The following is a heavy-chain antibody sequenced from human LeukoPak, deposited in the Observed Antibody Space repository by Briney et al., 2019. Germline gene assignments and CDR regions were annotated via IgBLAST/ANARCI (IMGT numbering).Heavy chain of an antibody. CDR3: TSKGGALNYFDY. Sequence: GGSLRLSCAASGFTFSAYEMNWVRQAPGKGLEWVSYISSSGSTIYYADSLKGRFTISRDNAKNLLYLQMNSLRAEDTAVYHCTSKGGALNYFDYWGQGTLVTVSS. CDR1: GFTFSAYE. V-gene: IGHV3-48*03. J-gene: IGHJ4*02. CDR2: ISSSGSTI. D-gene: IGHD1-26*01.